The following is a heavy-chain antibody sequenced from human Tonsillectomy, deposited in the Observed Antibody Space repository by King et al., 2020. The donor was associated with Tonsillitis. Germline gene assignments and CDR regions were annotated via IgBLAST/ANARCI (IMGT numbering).Heavy chain of an antibody. Sequence: VQLVESGGGLVQPGGSLRLSCVASGFTFSHYWMSWVRQAPGKGLEWVANIDKEGSEKNYVDSAKGRFTISRDNAKNVLYLQMKSLRAEDTAVYYCARDPVGRSDVWGKGTTVTVSS. CDR1: GFTFSHYW. CDR2: IDKEGSEK. V-gene: IGHV3-7*03. CDR3: ARDPVGRSDV. D-gene: IGHD1-26*01. J-gene: IGHJ6*04.